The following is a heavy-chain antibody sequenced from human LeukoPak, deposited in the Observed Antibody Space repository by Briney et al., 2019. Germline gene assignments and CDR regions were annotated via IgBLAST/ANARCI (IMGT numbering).Heavy chain of an antibody. CDR3: ARVYYDSSGYYGFDY. Sequence: ASVKVSCKASGYTFTSYEINWVRQATGQGLEWMGWMNPNSGNTGYAQKFQGRVTMTRNTSISTAYMELSSLRSEDTAVYYCARVYYDSSGYYGFDYWGQGTLVTVSS. D-gene: IGHD3-22*01. CDR2: MNPNSGNT. CDR1: GYTFTSYE. J-gene: IGHJ4*02. V-gene: IGHV1-8*01.